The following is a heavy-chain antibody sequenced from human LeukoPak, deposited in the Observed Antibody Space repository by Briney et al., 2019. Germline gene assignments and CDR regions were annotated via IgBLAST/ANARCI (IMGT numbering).Heavy chain of an antibody. CDR2: TSDRGDYT. Sequence: GGSLRLSCAASGFTFTSYSMSWVRQAPGKGLEWVSGTSDRGDYTYYADSVKGRFTISRDNSKNTLYLQMDSLRAEDTAVYYCARDAFGVDKSPFWGQGTLVTVSS. D-gene: IGHD3-3*01. V-gene: IGHV3-23*01. J-gene: IGHJ4*02. CDR3: ARDAFGVDKSPF. CDR1: GFTFTSYS.